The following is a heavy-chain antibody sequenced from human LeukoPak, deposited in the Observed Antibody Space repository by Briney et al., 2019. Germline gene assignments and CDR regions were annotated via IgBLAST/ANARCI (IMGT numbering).Heavy chain of an antibody. CDR2: IHHDGRI. CDR3: ARSHDHLWGNYPDY. D-gene: IGHD3-16*02. CDR1: GGSIDSTNW. J-gene: IGHJ4*02. Sequence: PSETLSLTCDVSGGSIDSTNWWNWARQPPGQGLEWIGEIHHDGRINYNPSLKSRVTLSEDKSKNQFSLRLNSVTAADTAMYYCARSHDHLWGNYPDYWGQGTLVTVSS. V-gene: IGHV4/OR15-8*01.